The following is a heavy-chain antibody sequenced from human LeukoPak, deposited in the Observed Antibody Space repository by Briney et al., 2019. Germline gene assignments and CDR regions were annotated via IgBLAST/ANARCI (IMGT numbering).Heavy chain of an antibody. J-gene: IGHJ4*02. CDR2: IWYDGSNK. V-gene: IGHV3-33*01. CDR3: ARDYGGVFDY. Sequence: GGPLKPSWEAFGLTLGSFGMPWFRQAPGKGLEWVAVIWYDGSNKYYADSVKGRFTISRDNSKNTLYLQMNSLRAEDTAVYYCARDYGGVFDYWGQGTLVTVSS. D-gene: IGHD4-23*01. CDR1: GLTLGSFG.